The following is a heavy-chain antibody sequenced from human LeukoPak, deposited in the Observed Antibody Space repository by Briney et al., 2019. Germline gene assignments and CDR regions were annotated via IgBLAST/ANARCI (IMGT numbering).Heavy chain of an antibody. Sequence: QPGGSLRLSCAASGFTFSSYEMNWVRQAPGKGLEWVSYISSSGSTIYYADSVKGRFTISSDNAKNSLYLQMNSLRAEDTAVYYCARDSPHVGHDAFDIWGQGTMVTVSS. CDR2: ISSSGSTI. V-gene: IGHV3-48*03. CDR1: GFTFSSYE. CDR3: ARDSPHVGHDAFDI. J-gene: IGHJ3*02.